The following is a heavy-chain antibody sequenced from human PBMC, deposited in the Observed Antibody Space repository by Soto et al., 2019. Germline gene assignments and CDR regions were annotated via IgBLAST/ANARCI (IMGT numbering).Heavy chain of an antibody. D-gene: IGHD6-13*01. CDR2: ISRDGGST. CDR3: AKDRAVASSSWSDY. J-gene: IGHJ4*02. Sequence: GGSLRLSCAASGFTFSAYAMSWFRQAPGKGLEWVSGISRDGGSTVYADSVEGRFTISRDNSKNTLYLQMNSLRAEDTAVYYCAKDRAVASSSWSDYWGRGILVTVSS. CDR1: GFTFSAYA. V-gene: IGHV3-23*01.